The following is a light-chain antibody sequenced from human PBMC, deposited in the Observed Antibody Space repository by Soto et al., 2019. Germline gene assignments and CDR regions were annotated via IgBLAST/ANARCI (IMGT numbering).Light chain of an antibody. J-gene: IGKJ1*01. CDR3: QQSETYPLT. CDR2: DAS. Sequence: DIQMTQSPSTLSASVVDIVATAVRASQSISTWLAWYQQKPGKAPKLLIYDASSLESGVPSRFSGSGSGTEFTLTISSLQPGDFATYYCQQSETYPLTFGQGTKVDIK. V-gene: IGKV1-5*01. CDR1: QSISTW.